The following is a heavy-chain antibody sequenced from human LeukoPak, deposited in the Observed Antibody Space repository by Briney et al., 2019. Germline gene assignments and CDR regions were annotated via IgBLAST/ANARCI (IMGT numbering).Heavy chain of an antibody. CDR2: IYYSGST. J-gene: IGHJ4*02. CDR3: ARASSIWLAYYFDY. D-gene: IGHD6-13*01. CDR1: GGSISSSSYY. V-gene: IGHV4-39*07. Sequence: SETLSLTCTVSGGSISSSSYYWGWIRQPPGKGLEWIGSIYYSGSTYYNPSLKSRVTISVDTSKNQFSLNLSSVTAADTAVYYCARASSIWLAYYFDYWGQGTLVTVSS.